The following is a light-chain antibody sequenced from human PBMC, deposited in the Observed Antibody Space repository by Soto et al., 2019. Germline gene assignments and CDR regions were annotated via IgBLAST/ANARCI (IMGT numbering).Light chain of an antibody. CDR3: QQYGSSPMT. V-gene: IGKV3-20*01. J-gene: IGKJ5*01. CDR1: QSVSSNY. Sequence: EIVLTQSPGTLSLSPGERATLSCRASQSVSSNYLDWYQQKPGQAPRLLIYGASSRATGIPDRFSGSGSGTDFTLTISRLEPEDFAVYSWQQYGSSPMTFGQGTRLEIK. CDR2: GAS.